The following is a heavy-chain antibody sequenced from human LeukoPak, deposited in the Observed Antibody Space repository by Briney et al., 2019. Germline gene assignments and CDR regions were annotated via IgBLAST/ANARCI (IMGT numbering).Heavy chain of an antibody. CDR1: GFTFSSYS. V-gene: IGHV3-21*01. CDR2: ISSSSSYI. Sequence: PGGSLRLSCAASGFTFSSYSMNWVRQAPGKGLEWVSSISSSSSYIYYADSVKGRFTISRDNAKNSLYLQMNSLRAEDTAVYYCARDDQPVGEFDYWGQGTLVTVSS. CDR3: ARDDQPVGEFDY. J-gene: IGHJ4*02.